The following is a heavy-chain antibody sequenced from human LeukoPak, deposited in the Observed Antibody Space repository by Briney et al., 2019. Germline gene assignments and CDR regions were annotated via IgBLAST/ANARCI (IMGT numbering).Heavy chain of an antibody. Sequence: GGSLRLSCAASGFTFDDYAMHWVRQAPGKGLEWVSGISWNSGSIGYADSVKGRFTISRDNAKNSLYLQMNSLRAEDTALYYCAKDPGGGSYYYNGMDVWGQGTTVTVSS. V-gene: IGHV3-9*01. CDR3: AKDPGGGSYYYNGMDV. J-gene: IGHJ6*02. CDR2: ISWNSGSI. CDR1: GFTFDDYA. D-gene: IGHD3-16*01.